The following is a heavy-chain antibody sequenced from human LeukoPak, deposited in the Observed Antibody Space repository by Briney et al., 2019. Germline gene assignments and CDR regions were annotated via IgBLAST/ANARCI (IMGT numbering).Heavy chain of an antibody. CDR2: IKQDGSEK. D-gene: IGHD6-13*01. J-gene: IGHJ4*02. CDR3: ARDLDSGAAAHRGGFDY. V-gene: IGHV3-7*01. Sequence: GRSLRLSCAASGFTFSSYWMSWVRQAPGKGLEWVANIKQDGSEKYYVDSVKGRFTISRDNAKNSLYLQMNSLRAEDTAVYYCARDLDSGAAAHRGGFDYWGQGTLVTVSS. CDR1: GFTFSSYW.